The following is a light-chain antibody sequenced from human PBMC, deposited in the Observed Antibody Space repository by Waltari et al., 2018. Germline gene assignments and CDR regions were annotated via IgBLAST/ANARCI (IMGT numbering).Light chain of an antibody. J-gene: IGKJ1*01. V-gene: IGKV3D-15*01. Sequence: IVMTQSPATLSVFPGERATLSCRASQSISSNLAWYQQKPGQAPRLLIYGASTRATGIPDRFTGSGSGIEFTLTINRLQSEDFAVYYCQQYNNWPPDPTFGQGTKVEIK. CDR3: QQYNNWPPDPT. CDR2: GAS. CDR1: QSISSN.